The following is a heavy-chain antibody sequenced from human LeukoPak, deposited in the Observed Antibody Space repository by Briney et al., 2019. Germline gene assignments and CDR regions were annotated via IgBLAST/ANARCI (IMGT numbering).Heavy chain of an antibody. D-gene: IGHD2-15*01. V-gene: IGHV3-30-3*01. CDR1: GFTFSSYA. CDR3: ARDGSYKDIVVVVAATNGMDV. CDR2: ISYDGSNK. J-gene: IGHJ6*02. Sequence: GRSLRLSCAASGFTFSSYAMPWVRQAPGKGLEWVAVISYDGSNKYYADSVKGRFTISRDNSKNTLYLQMNSLRAEDTAVYYCARDGSYKDIVVVVAATNGMDVWGQGTTVTVSS.